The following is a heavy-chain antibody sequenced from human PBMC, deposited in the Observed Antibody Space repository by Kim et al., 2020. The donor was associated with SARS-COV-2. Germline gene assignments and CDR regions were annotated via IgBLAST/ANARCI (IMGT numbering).Heavy chain of an antibody. CDR2: INAGNGNT. CDR3: SCGYDSSGYSYYYGMDV. V-gene: IGHV1-3*01. Sequence: ASVNVSCKASGYTFTSYAMHWVRQAPGQRLEWMGWINAGNGNTKYSQKFQGRVTITRDTSASTAYMELSSLRSEDTAVYYCSCGYDSSGYSYYYGMDVWGQGTTVTVSS. J-gene: IGHJ6*02. CDR1: GYTFTSYA. D-gene: IGHD3-22*01.